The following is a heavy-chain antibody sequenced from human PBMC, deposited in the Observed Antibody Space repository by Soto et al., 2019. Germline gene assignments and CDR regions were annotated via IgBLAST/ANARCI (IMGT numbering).Heavy chain of an antibody. Sequence: QVHLVQSGAEVKKPGASVKGSCKGSGYVFTTYGITWVRQAPGQGLEWMAWSSAHNGNTNYAQRLQGRVTVTRDTSTRTAYMELRSLRSADTAVYYCARGRYGDYWGQGALVTVSS. V-gene: IGHV1-18*01. J-gene: IGHJ4*02. CDR1: GYVFTTYG. CDR3: ARGRYGDY. CDR2: SSAHNGNT. D-gene: IGHD1-1*01.